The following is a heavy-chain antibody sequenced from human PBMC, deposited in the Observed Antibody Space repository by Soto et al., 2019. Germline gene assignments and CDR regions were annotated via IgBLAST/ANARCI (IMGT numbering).Heavy chain of an antibody. V-gene: IGHV3-64D*06. CDR3: VKVVGSSGWSHAFDI. CDR1: GFTFSSYA. CDR2: ISSNGGST. J-gene: IGHJ3*02. D-gene: IGHD6-19*01. Sequence: PGGSLRLSCSASGFTFSSYAMHWVRQAPGKGLEYVSAISSNGGSTYYADSVKGRFTISRDNSKNTLYLQMSSLRAEDTAVYYCVKVVGSSGWSHAFDIWGQGXMVTVSS.